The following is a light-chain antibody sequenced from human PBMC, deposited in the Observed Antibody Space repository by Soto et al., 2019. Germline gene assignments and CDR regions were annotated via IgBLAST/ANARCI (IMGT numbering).Light chain of an antibody. J-gene: IGLJ1*01. CDR2: EVS. CDR3: SSYTSSSTPYV. V-gene: IGLV2-14*01. Sequence: LTQPASVSGSPGQSITISCTGTSSDVGGYNYVSWYQQHPGKAPKLIIYEVSNRPSGVSNRFSGSKSGNTASLTISGLQAEDEADYYCSSYTSSSTPYVFGTGTKVTVL. CDR1: SSDVGGYNY.